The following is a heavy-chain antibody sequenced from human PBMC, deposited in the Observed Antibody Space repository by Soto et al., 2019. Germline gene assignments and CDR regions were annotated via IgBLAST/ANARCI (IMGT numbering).Heavy chain of an antibody. CDR3: ARDEVPAANWLDR. CDR1: GYILISYG. V-gene: IGHV1-18*01. CDR2: ISGYNGNT. D-gene: IGHD2-2*01. J-gene: IGHJ5*02. Sequence: ASVTVSFKASGYILISYGITWVRQAPGQGLEWMGWISGYNGNTKYADKLQGRVTMTTDTSTTTAYMELRSLRSDDTAVYYCARDEVPAANWLDRWGQGTLVTAPQ.